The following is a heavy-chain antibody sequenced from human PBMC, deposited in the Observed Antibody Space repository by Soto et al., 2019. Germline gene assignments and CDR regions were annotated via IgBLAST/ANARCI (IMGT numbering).Heavy chain of an antibody. CDR3: ATTRGLAVGGSFDY. CDR1: GGSITRRSSY. Sequence: PSETLSLTSIVSGGSITRRSSYWAWIRQPPGKGLEWVGTFYDGNTYHNPSLRSRITIAVDTSKNQFSLKLNSVAAADTAFYYCATTRGLAVGGSFDYWGQGMLVTVSS. J-gene: IGHJ4*02. V-gene: IGHV4-39*01. D-gene: IGHD3-10*01. CDR2: FYDGNT.